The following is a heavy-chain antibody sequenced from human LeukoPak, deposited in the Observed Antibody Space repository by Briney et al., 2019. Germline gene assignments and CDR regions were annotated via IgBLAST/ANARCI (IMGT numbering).Heavy chain of an antibody. J-gene: IGHJ5*02. V-gene: IGHV4-59*01. CDR3: ARVRRGYCTNGVCHWWFDP. D-gene: IGHD2-8*01. CDR1: GGSISSYY. CDR2: IYYSGST. Sequence: SETLSLTCTVSGGSISSYYWSWIRQPPGKGLEWIGYIYYSGSTNYNPSLKSRVTISVDTSKNQFSLKLSSVTAADTAVYYCARVRRGYCTNGVCHWWFDPWGQGTLVTVSS.